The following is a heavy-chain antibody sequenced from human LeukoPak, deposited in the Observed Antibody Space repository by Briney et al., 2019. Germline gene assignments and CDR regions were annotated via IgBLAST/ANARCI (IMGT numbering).Heavy chain of an antibody. CDR3: ARRGPMTTVTTPFSD. Sequence: GGSLRLSCAASGFTFSSYEMSWVRQAPGKGLEWVSYISSSGSTIYYADSVKGRFTISRDNAKNSLYLQMNSLRAEDTAVYYCARRGPMTTVTTPFSDWGQGTLVTVSS. V-gene: IGHV3-48*03. CDR1: GFTFSSYE. CDR2: ISSSGSTI. J-gene: IGHJ4*02. D-gene: IGHD4-17*01.